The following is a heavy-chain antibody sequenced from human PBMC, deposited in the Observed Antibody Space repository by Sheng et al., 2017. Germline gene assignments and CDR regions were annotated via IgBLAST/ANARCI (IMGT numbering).Heavy chain of an antibody. Sequence: QVQLVESGGGVVQPGRSLRLSCAASGFTFSSYGMHWVRQAPGKGLEWVAVIWYDGSNKYYADSVKGRFTISRDNSKNTLYLQMNSLRAEDTAVYYCARDLGGYQLRSTKGFDYWGQGTLVTVSS. J-gene: IGHJ4*02. CDR1: GFTFSSYG. CDR3: ARDLGGYQLRSTKGFDY. CDR2: IWYDGSNK. D-gene: IGHD2-2*01. V-gene: IGHV3-33*01.